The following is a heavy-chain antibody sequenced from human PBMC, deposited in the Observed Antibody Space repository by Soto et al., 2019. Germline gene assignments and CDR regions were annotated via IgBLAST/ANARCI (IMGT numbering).Heavy chain of an antibody. J-gene: IGHJ4*02. D-gene: IGHD5-12*01. CDR3: TREEMATIYDY. V-gene: IGHV3-49*03. CDR1: GFTFGDYA. CDR2: IRSKAYGGTT. Sequence: EVQLVESGGGLVQPGRSLRLSCTASGFTFGDYAMSWFRQAPGKGLEWVGFIRSKAYGGTTEYAASVKGRFTISRDDSKSIAYLQMNSLKTEDTAVYYCTREEMATIYDYWGQGTLVTVSS.